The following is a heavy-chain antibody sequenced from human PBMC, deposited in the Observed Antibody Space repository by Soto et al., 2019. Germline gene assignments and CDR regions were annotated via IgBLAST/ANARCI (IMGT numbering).Heavy chain of an antibody. CDR2: IWYDGSKK. D-gene: IGHD3-3*01. Sequence: GGSLRLSCAASGFTFSSFGMHRVRQAPGKWLEWVSLIWYDGSKKSYGDSVKGRFTISRDNSRNTVYLQMNSLRADDTAVYYCARDASYYSLWSGYYPSRNGMDVWGQGXTVTVPS. CDR1: GFTFSSFG. V-gene: IGHV3-33*01. CDR3: ARDASYYSLWSGYYPSRNGMDV. J-gene: IGHJ6*02.